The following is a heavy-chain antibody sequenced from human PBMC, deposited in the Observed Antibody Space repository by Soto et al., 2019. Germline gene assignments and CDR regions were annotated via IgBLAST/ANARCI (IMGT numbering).Heavy chain of an antibody. J-gene: IGHJ4*02. Sequence: QVHLVESGGGVVQPGRSLRLSCAASGFTFNMYAFHWVRQSPVTGLEWVAVVSHQGRDDLYADSVKGRFTISRDNSKNTVYLQMNSLRAEDTAVYFCARPPAPFNTGYYFGHWGQGALVIVSS. CDR3: ARPPAPFNTGYYFGH. CDR1: GFTFNMYA. CDR2: VSHQGRDD. V-gene: IGHV3-30*04. D-gene: IGHD3-10*01.